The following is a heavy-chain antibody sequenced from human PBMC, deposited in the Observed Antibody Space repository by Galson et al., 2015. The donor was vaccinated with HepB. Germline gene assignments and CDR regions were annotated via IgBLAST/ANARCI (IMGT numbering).Heavy chain of an antibody. CDR1: GYTLTELS. J-gene: IGHJ3*02. D-gene: IGHD6-6*01. CDR2: FDPEDGET. Sequence: SVKVSCKVSGYTLTELSMHWVRQAPGKGLEWMGGFDPEDGETIYAQRFQGRVTMTEDTSTDTAYMELSSLRSEDTAVYYCATGGARRDVFDIWGQGTMVTVSS. CDR3: ATGGARRDVFDI. V-gene: IGHV1-24*01.